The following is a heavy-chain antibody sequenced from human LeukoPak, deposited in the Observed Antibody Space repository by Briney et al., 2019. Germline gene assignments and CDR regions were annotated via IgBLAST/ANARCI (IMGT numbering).Heavy chain of an antibody. D-gene: IGHD6-19*01. CDR3: ARDLSTGWYGEAYYYYGMDV. CDR2: ISSGSSTI. CDR1: GGSFSGYY. V-gene: IGHV3-11*04. Sequence: LSLTCAVYGGSFSGYYWSWIRQAPGKGLEWVSYISSGSSTIYYADSVTGRFTISRDNAKNSLFLQMNSLRAGDTAVYYCARDLSTGWYGEAYYYYGMDVWGQGTTVTVSS. J-gene: IGHJ6*02.